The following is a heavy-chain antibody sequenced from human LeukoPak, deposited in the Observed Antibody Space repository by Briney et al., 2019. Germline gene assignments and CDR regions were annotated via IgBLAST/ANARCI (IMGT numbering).Heavy chain of an antibody. J-gene: IGHJ4*02. CDR1: GFTFSSYG. CDR3: AKDSMVRGYYFDY. Sequence: PGVSLRLSCAASGFTFSSYGMHWVRQAPGKGLEWVAFIRYDGSNKYYADSVKGRFTISRDNSKNTLYLQMNSLRAEDTAVYYCAKDSMVRGYYFDYWGQGTLVTVSS. D-gene: IGHD3-10*01. CDR2: IRYDGSNK. V-gene: IGHV3-30*02.